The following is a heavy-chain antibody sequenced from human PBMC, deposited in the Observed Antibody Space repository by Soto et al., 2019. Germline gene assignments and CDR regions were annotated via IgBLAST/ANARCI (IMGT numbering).Heavy chain of an antibody. CDR3: AKDRGVYYGSSGYYFPGYFDV. CDR2: ISGSGGST. J-gene: IGHJ2*01. Sequence: GGSLRLSCAASGFSFSSYAMSWVRQAPGKGLEWVSAISGSGGSTYYADSVKGRFTISRDNSKNTLYLQMNSLRAEDTAVYYWAKDRGVYYGSSGYYFPGYFDVWGRGTLVTVS. V-gene: IGHV3-23*01. D-gene: IGHD3-22*01. CDR1: GFSFSSYA.